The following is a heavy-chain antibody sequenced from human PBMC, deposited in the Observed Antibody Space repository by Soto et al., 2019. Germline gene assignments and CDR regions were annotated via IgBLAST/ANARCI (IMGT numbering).Heavy chain of an antibody. Sequence: GGSLRLSYAASGFTVSSYAMHLVRQARGQGLEWVAVISYGGSNKYYADSVKGRFTISRDNSKNTLYLQMNSLRAKDTAVYYCARERAPRYYDSSRVFDYWGQGTLVTVSS. CDR2: ISYGGSNK. CDR1: GFTVSSYA. D-gene: IGHD3-22*01. J-gene: IGHJ4*02. V-gene: IGHV3-30-3*01. CDR3: ARERAPRYYDSSRVFDY.